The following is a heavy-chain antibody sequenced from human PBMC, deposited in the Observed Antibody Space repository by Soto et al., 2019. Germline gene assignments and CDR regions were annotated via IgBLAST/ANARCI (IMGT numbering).Heavy chain of an antibody. V-gene: IGHV3-33*01. CDR1: GFTFSSYG. CDR3: SRELQAVARPLYYYGLDV. Sequence: GGSLRLSCAASGFTFSSYGMYWVRQAPGKGLEWVAVIWYDGSDKYYTDSVKGRFTISRDNSKNTVYLQMSSLRVDDTAVYYSSRELQAVARPLYYYGLDVWGQGTTVTVSS. CDR2: IWYDGSDK. J-gene: IGHJ6*02. D-gene: IGHD6-19*01.